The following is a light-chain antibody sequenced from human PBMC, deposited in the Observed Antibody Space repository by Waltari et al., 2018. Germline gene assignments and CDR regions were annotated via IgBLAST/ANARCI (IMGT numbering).Light chain of an antibody. V-gene: IGLV3-27*01. J-gene: IGLJ3*02. Sequence: SYELTQPSSVSLSPGQTANITCSGNVLAKKYGRWLQQKPGQAPLLLIHRDNARPSGIPGRFSGSRSGTTVTLTISGAHVEDEADYYCYSVSANSWVFGGGTRLTVL. CDR1: VLAKKY. CDR2: RDN. CDR3: YSVSANSWV.